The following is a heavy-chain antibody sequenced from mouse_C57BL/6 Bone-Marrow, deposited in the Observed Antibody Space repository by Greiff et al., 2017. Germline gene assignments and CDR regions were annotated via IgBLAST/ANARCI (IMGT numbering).Heavy chain of an antibody. D-gene: IGHD2-4*01. Sequence: VQLQQSGAELMKPGASVKLSCSATGFTFTGYGIEWVWLRPGHGLEWIGVVLPGSGSTKYNEKSMGKATFTADTSSNTAYVQLSSLTTENSAIYYCARDNDEDWGQGTTLTVSS. J-gene: IGHJ2*01. V-gene: IGHV1-9*01. CDR3: ARDNDED. CDR1: GFTFTGYG. CDR2: VLPGSGST.